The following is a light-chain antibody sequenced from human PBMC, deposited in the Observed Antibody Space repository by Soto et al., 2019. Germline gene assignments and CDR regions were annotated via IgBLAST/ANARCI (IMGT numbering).Light chain of an antibody. Sequence: EVVLTQSPGTLSLSPGERATLSCRASQSVSGSDLAWYQQKPGQAPRLLISGVSNRATGTPDRFSGSGSGTDFTLTLSSLEPEDFAVFYCHQYGISPPTFGPGTTVEI. V-gene: IGKV3-20*01. CDR2: GVS. CDR1: QSVSGSD. CDR3: HQYGISPPT. J-gene: IGKJ1*01.